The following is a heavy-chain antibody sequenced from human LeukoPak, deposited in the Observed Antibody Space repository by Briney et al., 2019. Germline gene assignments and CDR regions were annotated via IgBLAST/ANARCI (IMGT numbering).Heavy chain of an antibody. Sequence: GGSLRLSCAASGFTFSNAWMSWVRQAPGKGLEWVGRIKSKTDGGTTDYAAPVKGRFTISRDDSKNTLCLQMNSLKTEDTAVYYCTTTIGYCSSTSCSNWFDPWGQGTLVTVSS. V-gene: IGHV3-15*01. J-gene: IGHJ5*02. CDR1: GFTFSNAW. CDR3: TTTIGYCSSTSCSNWFDP. CDR2: IKSKTDGGTT. D-gene: IGHD2-2*01.